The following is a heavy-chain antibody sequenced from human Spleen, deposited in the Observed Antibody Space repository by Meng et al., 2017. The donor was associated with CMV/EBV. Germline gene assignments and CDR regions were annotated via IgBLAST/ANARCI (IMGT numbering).Heavy chain of an antibody. Sequence: GESLKISCAASGFPFTNYWMSWVRQAPGKGLEWVANINQDGGEKYAVDSVKGRFSISRDNTKTSLYLQMDGLTAEDTAVYYCARDGRFGDYFDYWGRGTLVTVSS. V-gene: IGHV3-7*01. D-gene: IGHD3-10*01. J-gene: IGHJ4*02. CDR3: ARDGRFGDYFDY. CDR1: GFPFTNYW. CDR2: INQDGGEK.